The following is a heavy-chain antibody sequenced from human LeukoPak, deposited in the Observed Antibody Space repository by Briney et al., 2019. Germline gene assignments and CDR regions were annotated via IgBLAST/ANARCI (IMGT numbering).Heavy chain of an antibody. J-gene: IGHJ4*02. CDR1: GGTFSSYA. CDR2: IIPIFGTA. V-gene: IGHV1-69*06. D-gene: IGHD6-13*01. CDR3: ATVSPPWQQLFYFDY. Sequence: GASVKVSCKASGGTFSSYAISWVRQTPGQGLEWMGGIIPIFGTANYAQKFQGRVTMTEDTSTDTAYMELSSLRSEDTAVYYCATVSPPWQQLFYFDYWGQGTLVTVSS.